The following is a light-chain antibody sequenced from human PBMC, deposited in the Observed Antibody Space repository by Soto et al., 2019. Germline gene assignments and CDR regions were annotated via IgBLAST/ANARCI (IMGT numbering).Light chain of an antibody. Sequence: EILLTQSPGTLSLSPGERATLSCRTSRSINSNYLAWYQQKPGQTPRLLIYGASSRAPGIPNRFSGSGSGTDFTLPISRLEPEDFAVYYCQQYGSSLMYAFGQGTKVEIK. CDR3: QQYGSSLMYA. CDR2: GAS. V-gene: IGKV3-20*01. J-gene: IGKJ2*01. CDR1: RSINSNY.